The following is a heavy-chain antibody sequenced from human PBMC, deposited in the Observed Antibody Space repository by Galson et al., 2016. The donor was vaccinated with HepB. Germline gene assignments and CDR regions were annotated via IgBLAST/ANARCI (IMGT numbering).Heavy chain of an antibody. V-gene: IGHV1-69*13. CDR2: IIPIFGTA. J-gene: IGHJ4*02. CDR1: GGTFSSDA. D-gene: IGHD3-10*01. CDR3: AGAPGFGGNFDY. Sequence: SVKVSCKASGGTFSSDAINWVRQAPGQGLEWMGGIIPIFGTANYAQKFQGRVTITADGSTSTAYMEVSSLRSEDTAVYYCAGAPGFGGNFDYWGQGTQVTVSS.